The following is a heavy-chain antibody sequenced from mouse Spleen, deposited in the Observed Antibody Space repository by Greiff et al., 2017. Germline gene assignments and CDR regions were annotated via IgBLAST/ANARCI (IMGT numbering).Heavy chain of an antibody. J-gene: IGHJ2*01. CDR2: IRNKANGYTT. D-gene: IGHD1-1*01. CDR3: ARAPHYYGSSYYFDY. V-gene: IGHV7-3*02. Sequence: EVKVVESGGGLVQPGGSLRLSCATSGFTFTDYYMSWVRQPPGKALEWLGFIRNKANGYTTEYSASVKGRFTISRDNSQSILYLQMNTLRAEDSATYYCARAPHYYGSSYYFDYWGQGTTLTVSS. CDR1: GFTFTDYY.